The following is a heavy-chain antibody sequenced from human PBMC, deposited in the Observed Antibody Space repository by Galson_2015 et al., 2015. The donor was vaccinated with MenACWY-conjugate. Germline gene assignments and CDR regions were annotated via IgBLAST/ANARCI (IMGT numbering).Heavy chain of an antibody. J-gene: IGHJ3*02. CDR1: GFSLSTYEMC. CDR3: ARMHIVLDATDAFDI. D-gene: IGHD3-22*01. CDR2: IDLRDNK. Sequence: PALVKPTQTLTLTCTFSGFSLSTYEMCIYWVRQPPGKALEWLARIDLRDNKYYTTSLKPRLTISKDTSTNQVVLTMTNVDPVDTATYYCARMHIVLDATDAFDIWGQGTMVTVSS. V-gene: IGHV2-70*11.